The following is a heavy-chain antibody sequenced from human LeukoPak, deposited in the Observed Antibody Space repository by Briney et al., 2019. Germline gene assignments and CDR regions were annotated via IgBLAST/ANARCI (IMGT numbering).Heavy chain of an antibody. CDR2: MNPNSGNT. D-gene: IGHD4-17*01. CDR3: ARGLDYGAYADY. J-gene: IGHJ4*02. V-gene: IGHV1-8*01. Sequence: ASVKVSCKASGYTFTSYDINWVRQATGQGLEWMGWMNPNSGNTGYAQKFQGRVTMTRNTSISTAYMELSSLRSEDTAVYYCARGLDYGAYADYWGQGTLVTVSS. CDR1: GYTFTSYD.